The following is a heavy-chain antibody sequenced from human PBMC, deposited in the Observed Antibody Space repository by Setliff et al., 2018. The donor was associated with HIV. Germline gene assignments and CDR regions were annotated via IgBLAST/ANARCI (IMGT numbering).Heavy chain of an antibody. CDR3: ARLASGGWPLEVFDI. D-gene: IGHD2-15*01. V-gene: IGHV1-18*01. CDR1: GYTFSSYA. Sequence: GASVKVSCKTSGYTFSSYAISWVRQAPGQGLEYLGWISAYNGNTNYAQKVQGRITMTTDASTSTVDMELRSLTSDDTAVYYCARLASGGWPLEVFDIWGQGTMVTVSS. CDR2: ISAYNGNT. J-gene: IGHJ3*02.